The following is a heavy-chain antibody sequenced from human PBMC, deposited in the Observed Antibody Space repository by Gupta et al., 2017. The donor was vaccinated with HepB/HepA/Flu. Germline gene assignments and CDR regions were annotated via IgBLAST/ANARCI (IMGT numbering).Heavy chain of an antibody. CDR3: ARGVGFRYYDSSGPGRYYFDY. J-gene: IGHJ4*02. Sequence: QVQLQQWGAGLLKPSETLSLTCAVYGGSFRGYYWSWIRQPPGTGLEWIGEINHSGSTNYNPSLKSRVTIAVDTSKNQFSLKLSSVTAADTAVYYCARGVGFRYYDSSGPGRYYFDYWGQGTLVTVSS. D-gene: IGHD3-22*01. CDR1: GGSFRGYY. V-gene: IGHV4-34*01. CDR2: INHSGST.